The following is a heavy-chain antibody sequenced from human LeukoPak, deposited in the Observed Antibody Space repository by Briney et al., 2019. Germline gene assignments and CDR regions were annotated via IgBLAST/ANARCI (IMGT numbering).Heavy chain of an antibody. D-gene: IGHD4-17*01. CDR1: GYTFTGYY. V-gene: IGHV1-2*02. Sequence: GASVKVSCKASGYTFTGYYMHWVRQAPGQGLEWMGWINPNSGDTSYAQKFQGRVTMTRDTSISTAYMEVTRLRSDDTAVYYCARGPSTAVTNRNYFDYWGQGTLVTVSS. J-gene: IGHJ4*02. CDR3: ARGPSTAVTNRNYFDY. CDR2: INPNSGDT.